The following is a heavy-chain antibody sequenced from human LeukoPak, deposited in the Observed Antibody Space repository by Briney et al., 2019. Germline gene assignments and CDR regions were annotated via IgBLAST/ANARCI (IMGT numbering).Heavy chain of an antibody. J-gene: IGHJ4*02. CDR2: ISSSTTYI. Sequence: GSLRLSCAASGFTVSSNYMSWVRQAPGKGLEWVSSISSSTTYIYYGDSVKGRFTISRDNAKNTLYLQMNSLRAEDTAVYYCAAQGVIISGALDYWGQGTLVTVSS. D-gene: IGHD3-10*01. CDR1: GFTVSSNY. CDR3: AAQGVIISGALDY. V-gene: IGHV3-21*01.